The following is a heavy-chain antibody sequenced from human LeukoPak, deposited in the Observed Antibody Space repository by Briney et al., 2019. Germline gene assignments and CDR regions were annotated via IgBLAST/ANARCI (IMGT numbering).Heavy chain of an antibody. J-gene: IGHJ4*02. CDR3: AKVGDMGYSGYDYYFDY. V-gene: IGHV3-23*01. D-gene: IGHD5-12*01. CDR2: LSGSGGSS. Sequence: GGSLRLSCAASGFPFSSYAMNWVRQAPGMGLEWVSSLSGSGGSSYYADSVKGRFTISRDNSKDTLYLQMNSLRAEDTAVYYCAKVGDMGYSGYDYYFDYWGQGTLVTVSS. CDR1: GFPFSSYA.